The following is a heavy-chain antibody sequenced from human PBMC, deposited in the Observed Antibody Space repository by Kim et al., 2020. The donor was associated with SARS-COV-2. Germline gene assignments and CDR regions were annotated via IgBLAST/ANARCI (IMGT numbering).Heavy chain of an antibody. J-gene: IGHJ4*02. CDR2: ISGSGGST. Sequence: GGSLRLSCAASGFTFSSYAMSWVRQAPGKGLEWVSAISGSGGSTYYADSVKGRFTISRDNSKNTLYLQMNSLRAEDTAVYYCAKHREWFGELFNYFDYWGQGTLVTVSS. CDR1: GFTFSSYA. D-gene: IGHD3-10*01. V-gene: IGHV3-23*01. CDR3: AKHREWFGELFNYFDY.